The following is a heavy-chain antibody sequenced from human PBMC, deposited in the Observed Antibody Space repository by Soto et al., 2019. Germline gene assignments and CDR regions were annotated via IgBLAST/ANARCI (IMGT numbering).Heavy chain of an antibody. Sequence: QVHLVQSGAEVKKPGASVKVSCKGSGYGFTTYGITWVRQAPGQGLEWMAWISAHNGNTNYAQKLQGRVTVIRDTSTSTAYMELRSLRSDDTAVYYCARGRYGDYWGQGALVTLSS. CDR1: GYGFTTYG. CDR3: ARGRYGDY. V-gene: IGHV1-18*01. D-gene: IGHD1-1*01. J-gene: IGHJ4*02. CDR2: ISAHNGNT.